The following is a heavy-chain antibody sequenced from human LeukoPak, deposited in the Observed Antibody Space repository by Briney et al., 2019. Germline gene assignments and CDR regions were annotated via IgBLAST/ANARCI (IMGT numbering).Heavy chain of an antibody. Sequence: GESLKISCKGSGYSFTSYWIGWVRQMPGKGLEWMGIIYPGDSDTRYSPSFQGQVTISADKSISTAYLQWSSLKASDTAMYYCARRHVETAMDIENGPGGYYYGMDVWGQGTTVTVSS. V-gene: IGHV5-51*01. CDR2: IYPGDSDT. J-gene: IGHJ6*02. CDR1: GYSFTSYW. CDR3: ARRHVETAMDIENGPGGYYYGMDV. D-gene: IGHD5-18*01.